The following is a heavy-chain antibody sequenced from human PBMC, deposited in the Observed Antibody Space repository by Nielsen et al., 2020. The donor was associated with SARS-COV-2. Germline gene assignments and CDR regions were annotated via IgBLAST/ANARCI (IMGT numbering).Heavy chain of an antibody. Sequence: GGSLRLSCAASGFTFSSYWMSWVCQAPGKGLEWVANIKQDGSEKYYVDSVKGRFTISRDNAKNSLYLQMNSLRAEDTAVYYCARVRSRGGNWFDPWGQGTLVTVSS. CDR1: GFTFSSYW. J-gene: IGHJ5*02. CDR2: IKQDGSEK. CDR3: ARVRSRGGNWFDP. D-gene: IGHD4-23*01. V-gene: IGHV3-7*05.